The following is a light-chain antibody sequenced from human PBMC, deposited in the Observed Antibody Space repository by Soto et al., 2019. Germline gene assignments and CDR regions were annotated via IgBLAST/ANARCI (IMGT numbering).Light chain of an antibody. CDR2: GAS. Sequence: ENGLTQSPGALSLSPWERATLSCRASQSVTSNFLAWYQQKPGQAPRLLIYGASTRAAGVPDRFSGSGSGTDFTLTITRLEPEDFAVYYCQQYGRSPLMYTFGQGTKLGVK. CDR3: QQYGRSPLMYT. V-gene: IGKV3-20*01. CDR1: QSVTSNF. J-gene: IGKJ2*01.